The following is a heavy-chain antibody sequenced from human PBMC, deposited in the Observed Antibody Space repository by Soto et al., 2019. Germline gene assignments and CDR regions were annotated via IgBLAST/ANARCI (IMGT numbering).Heavy chain of an antibody. J-gene: IGHJ3*02. CDR1: GGSFSGYY. D-gene: IGHD3-9*01. CDR3: ATSDILTGFDAFDI. CDR2: INHSGST. V-gene: IGHV4-34*01. Sequence: QVQLQQWGAGLLKPSETLSLTCAVYGGSFSGYYWSWIRQPPGKGLEWIGEINHSGSTNYNPSLKSRVTISVDTSKNQFSLKLSSVTAADTAVYYCATSDILTGFDAFDIWGQGTMVTVSS.